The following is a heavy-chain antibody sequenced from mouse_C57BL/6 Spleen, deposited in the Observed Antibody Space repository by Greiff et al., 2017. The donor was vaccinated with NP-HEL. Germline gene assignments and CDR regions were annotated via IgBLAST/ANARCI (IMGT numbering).Heavy chain of an antibody. CDR2: ISSGGDYI. Sequence: EVHLVESGEGLVKPGGSLKLSCAASGFTFRSYAMSWVRQTPEKRLEWVAYISSGGDYIYYADTVKGRFTISRDNARNTLYLQMSSLRSEETAMYYCTRDTPGTLFAYGGKGTLVTVSA. CDR3: TRDTPGTLFAY. V-gene: IGHV5-9-1*02. CDR1: GFTFRSYA. J-gene: IGHJ3*01. D-gene: IGHD4-1*01.